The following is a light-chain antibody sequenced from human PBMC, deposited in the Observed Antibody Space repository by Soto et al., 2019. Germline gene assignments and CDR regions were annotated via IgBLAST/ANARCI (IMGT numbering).Light chain of an antibody. Sequence: EIVLTQSPATLSLSPGERATLSCRASQSVTDYIAWYQQKPGQAPRLLIYDISNRATGVPARFSGSGSGTDFTRTISNLEPEYFAVYYCQQRTNWLTFGGGTKVEIK. CDR3: QQRTNWLT. CDR1: QSVTDY. J-gene: IGKJ4*01. CDR2: DIS. V-gene: IGKV3-11*01.